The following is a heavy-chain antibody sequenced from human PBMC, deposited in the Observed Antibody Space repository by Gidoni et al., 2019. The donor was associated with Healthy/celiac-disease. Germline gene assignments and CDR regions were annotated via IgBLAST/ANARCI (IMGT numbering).Heavy chain of an antibody. CDR1: GFTFSSYS. J-gene: IGHJ4*02. CDR3: ARVVGRTAARPIYFDY. V-gene: IGHV3-21*01. Sequence: EVQLVESGGGLVKPGGSLRLSCAASGFTFSSYSMNWVRQAPGKGLEWVSSISSSSSYIYYADSVKGRFTISRDNAKNSLYLQMNSLRAEDTAVYYCARVVGRTAARPIYFDYWGQGTLVTVSS. D-gene: IGHD6-6*01. CDR2: ISSSSSYI.